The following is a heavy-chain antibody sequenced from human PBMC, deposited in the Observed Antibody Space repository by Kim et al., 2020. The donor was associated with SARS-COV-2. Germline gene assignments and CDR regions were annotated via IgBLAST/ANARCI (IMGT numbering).Heavy chain of an antibody. D-gene: IGHD5-18*01. CDR2: INAGNGNT. V-gene: IGHV1-3*01. J-gene: IGHJ4*02. Sequence: ASVKVSCKASGYTFTSYAMHWVRQAPGQRLEWMGWINAGNGNTKYSQKFQGRVTITRDTSASTAYMELSSLRSEDTAVYYCAREELWSPCPFDYWGQGTLVTVSS. CDR1: GYTFTSYA. CDR3: AREELWSPCPFDY.